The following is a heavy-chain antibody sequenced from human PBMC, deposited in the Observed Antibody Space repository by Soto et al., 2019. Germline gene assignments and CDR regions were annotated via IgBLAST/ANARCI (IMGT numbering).Heavy chain of an antibody. CDR3: ARGVSTDAFDI. J-gene: IGHJ3*02. CDR1: GFTFSSYG. CDR2: ISSSGSTI. V-gene: IGHV3-48*04. Sequence: LRLSCAASGFTFSSYGMHWVRQAPGKGLEWVSYISSSGSTIYYADSVKGRFTISRDNAKNSLYLQMNSLRAEDTAVYYCARGVSTDAFDIWGQGTMVTVSS.